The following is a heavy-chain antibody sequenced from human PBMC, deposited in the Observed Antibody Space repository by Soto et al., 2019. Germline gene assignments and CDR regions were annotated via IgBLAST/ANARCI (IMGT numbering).Heavy chain of an antibody. V-gene: IGHV3-53*01. CDR1: GFTVSSND. CDR3: ARRPLNSNGAY. D-gene: IGHD3-22*01. CDR2: IYSSGST. J-gene: IGHJ4*02. Sequence: EVQLVESGGGLIQPGGSLTLSCAASGFTVSSNDMSWVRQAPGKGLEWVSLIYSSGSTHYADSVKGRFTISRDNSKNTRYLQMNSLRAEDTAVYYCARRPLNSNGAYWGQGTLVTVSS.